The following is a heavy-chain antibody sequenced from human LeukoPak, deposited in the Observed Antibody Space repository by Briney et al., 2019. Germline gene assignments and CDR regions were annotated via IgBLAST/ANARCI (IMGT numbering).Heavy chain of an antibody. J-gene: IGHJ4*02. CDR1: GFTFSSYS. V-gene: IGHV3-48*01. CDR2: ISSSSSTI. CDR3: ARDWGYSSSSAFDY. D-gene: IGHD6-6*01. Sequence: PRGSLRLSCAASGFTFSSYSMNWVRQAPGKGLEWVSYISSSSSTIYYADSVKGRFTISRDNAKNSLYLQMNSLRAEDTAVYYCARDWGYSSSSAFDYWGQGALVTVSS.